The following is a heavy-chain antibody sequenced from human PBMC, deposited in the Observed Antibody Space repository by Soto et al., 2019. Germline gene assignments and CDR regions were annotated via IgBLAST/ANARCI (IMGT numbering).Heavy chain of an antibody. J-gene: IGHJ4*02. CDR1: GFTVTNDY. CDR3: ARSPGKSWLQD. V-gene: IGHV3-53*02. CDR2: IYFST. D-gene: IGHD5-12*01. Sequence: EVQLVETGGGLIQPGGSPRLSCAASGFTVTNDYMTWVRQAPGKGLEWVSVIYFSTYYADSVKGRFTISRDNSKNTLYLQMNSLRAEDTAVYYCARSPGKSWLQDWGQGTLVTVSS.